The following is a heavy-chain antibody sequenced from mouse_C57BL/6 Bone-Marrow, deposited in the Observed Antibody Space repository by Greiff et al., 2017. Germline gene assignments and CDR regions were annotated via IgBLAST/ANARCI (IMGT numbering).Heavy chain of an antibody. CDR2: ISSGGSYT. J-gene: IGHJ4*01. D-gene: IGHD4-1*01. CDR1: GFTFSSYG. Sequence: EVMLVESGGDLVKPGGSLKLSCAASGFTFSSYGMSWVRQTPDKRLEWVATISSGGSYTYYPDSVKGRFTISRDNAKNTLYLQMSSLKSEDTAMYYCASRTGSHYAMDYWGQGTSVTVSS. CDR3: ASRTGSHYAMDY. V-gene: IGHV5-6*01.